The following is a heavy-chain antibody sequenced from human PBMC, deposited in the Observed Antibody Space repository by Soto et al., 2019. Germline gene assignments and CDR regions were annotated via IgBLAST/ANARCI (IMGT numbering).Heavy chain of an antibody. Sequence: GGSLRLSCAASGFTLSTYWMNWVRQAPGKGLEWVANIREDGSEKYYVDSVKGRFTVSRDNATNSLYLQMNSLRAEDTAVYYCASTNTIFGVVTLGGWFDPWGQGTLVTVSS. CDR1: GFTLSTYW. J-gene: IGHJ5*02. V-gene: IGHV3-7*03. CDR2: IREDGSEK. CDR3: ASTNTIFGVVTLGGWFDP. D-gene: IGHD3-3*01.